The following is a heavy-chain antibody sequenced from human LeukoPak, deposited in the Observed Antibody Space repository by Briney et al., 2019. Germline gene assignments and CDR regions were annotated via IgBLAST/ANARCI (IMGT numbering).Heavy chain of an antibody. J-gene: IGHJ6*03. D-gene: IGHD5-12*01. CDR1: GGSISSTNW. V-gene: IGHV4-4*02. CDR2: IYHSGST. CDR3: VRDYRRAYSGYDYYYYYYMDV. Sequence: SETLSLTCAVSGGSISSTNWWSWVRQPPGKGLEWIGEIYHSGSTNYNPSLKSRVTISVDMSKKQFSLKLSSVTAADTAVYYCVRDYRRAYSGYDYYYYYYMDVWGIGTTVTVSS.